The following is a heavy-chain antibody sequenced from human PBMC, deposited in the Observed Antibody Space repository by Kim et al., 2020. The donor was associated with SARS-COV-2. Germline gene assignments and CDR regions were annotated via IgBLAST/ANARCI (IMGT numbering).Heavy chain of an antibody. Sequence: SGSSNYNPSLKSRVTISVDTSNNQLFLKLSSVTAADTAVYYCARKIGALGVWGQGTAVTVSS. V-gene: IGHV4-59*01. CDR3: ARKIGALGV. CDR2: SGSS. J-gene: IGHJ6*02.